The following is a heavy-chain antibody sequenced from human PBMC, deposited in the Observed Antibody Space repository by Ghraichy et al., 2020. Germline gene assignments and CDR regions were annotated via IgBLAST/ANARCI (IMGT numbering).Heavy chain of an antibody. J-gene: IGHJ4*02. CDR3: AIHRGYGGFGY. CDR2: SDAEDGEP. V-gene: IGHV1-24*01. Sequence: ASVKVSCKVSGYTLNELSMHWVRQAPGKGLEWLGGSDAEDGEPIFAPRLPGRLTMTEDTPTNTAYMELSSLTSEDTALYYCAIHRGYGGFGYCGQGTLVTVSS. CDR1: GYTLNELS. D-gene: IGHD5-18*01.